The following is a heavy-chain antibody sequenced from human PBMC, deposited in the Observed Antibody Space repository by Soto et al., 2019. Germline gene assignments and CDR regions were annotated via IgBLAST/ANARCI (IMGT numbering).Heavy chain of an antibody. CDR1: GLIFSNYK. V-gene: IGHV3-74*01. CDR3: AKGNSWSPALVLDI. D-gene: IGHD1-7*01. CDR2: INTDGSIT. Sequence: GGSLRLPCAASGLIFSNYKMHWVLQAPGKGLVWVSRINTDGSITDYADSVKGRFTISRDSSKNTLYLQMNSLRAEDTAVYYCAKGNSWSPALVLDIWGQGTMVTVSS. J-gene: IGHJ3*02.